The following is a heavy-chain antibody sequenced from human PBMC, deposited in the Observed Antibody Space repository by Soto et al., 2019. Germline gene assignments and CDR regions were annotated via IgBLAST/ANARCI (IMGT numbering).Heavy chain of an antibody. CDR3: ARGALYYYDSSGYPPYWYFDL. CDR2: ISSSSSTI. D-gene: IGHD3-22*01. CDR1: GFTFSSYS. J-gene: IGHJ2*01. V-gene: IGHV3-48*02. Sequence: PGGSLRLSCAASGFTFSSYSMNWVRQAPGKGLEWVSYISSSSSTIYYADSVKGRFTISRDNAKNSLYLQMNSLRDEDTAVYYCARGALYYYDSSGYPPYWYFDLWGRGTLVTVS.